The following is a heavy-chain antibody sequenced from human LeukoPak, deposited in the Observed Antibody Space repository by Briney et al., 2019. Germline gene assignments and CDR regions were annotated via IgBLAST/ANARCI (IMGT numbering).Heavy chain of an antibody. Sequence: SETLSLTCAVYGGSFSGYYWSWIRQPPGKGLEWIGYIYYSGSTNYNPSLKSRVTISVDTSKNQFSLKLSSVTAADTAVYYCARFLPENGGDWKPFDYWGQGTLVTVSS. CDR2: IYYSGST. V-gene: IGHV4-59*01. CDR3: ARFLPENGGDWKPFDY. D-gene: IGHD2-21*02. J-gene: IGHJ4*02. CDR1: GGSFSGYY.